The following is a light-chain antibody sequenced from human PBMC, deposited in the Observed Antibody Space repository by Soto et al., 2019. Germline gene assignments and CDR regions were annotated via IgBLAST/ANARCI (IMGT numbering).Light chain of an antibody. J-gene: IGKJ1*01. V-gene: IGKV1-5*01. Sequence: DIQMPQSPSTLSASVGDRDTITCRASQSIDNWLAWYQQKPGKATKLLIYAASTVETGVPSRFSGSGSGTEFTLTIKSLQPDDFATYYCQQFSSYSTFGQAPRWIS. CDR1: QSIDNW. CDR2: AAS. CDR3: QQFSSYST.